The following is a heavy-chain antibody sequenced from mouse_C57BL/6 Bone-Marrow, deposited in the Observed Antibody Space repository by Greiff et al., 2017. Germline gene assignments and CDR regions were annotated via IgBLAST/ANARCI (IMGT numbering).Heavy chain of an antibody. Sequence: EVQRVESGGGLVKPGGSLKLSCAASGFTFSSYTMSWVRQTPEKRLEWVATISGGGGNTYYPDSVKGRLNISRDNAKITLYLQMSSLRSEDTALYYCARRLRLDDWGQGTTLTVSS. V-gene: IGHV5-9*01. CDR2: ISGGGGNT. D-gene: IGHD1-2*01. J-gene: IGHJ2*01. CDR1: GFTFSSYT. CDR3: ARRLRLDD.